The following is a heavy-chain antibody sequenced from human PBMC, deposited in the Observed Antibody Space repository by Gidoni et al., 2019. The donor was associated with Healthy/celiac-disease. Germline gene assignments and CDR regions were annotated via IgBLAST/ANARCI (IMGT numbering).Heavy chain of an antibody. V-gene: IGHV3-23*01. J-gene: IGHJ6*02. D-gene: IGHD2-2*01. Sequence: EVQLLESGGGLVQPGGSLRLSCAASGFTFSSYAMSWVRQAPGKGLEWVSAISGSGGSTYYADSVKGRFTISRDNSKNTLYLQMNSLRAEDTAVYYCAKEDIVVVPAAEGAYYYYYGMDVWGQGTTVTVSS. CDR3: AKEDIVVVPAAEGAYYYYYGMDV. CDR2: ISGSGGST. CDR1: GFTFSSYA.